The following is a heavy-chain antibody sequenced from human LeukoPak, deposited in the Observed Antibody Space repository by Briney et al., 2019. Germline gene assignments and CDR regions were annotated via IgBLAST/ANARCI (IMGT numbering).Heavy chain of an antibody. CDR1: GYTFTGYY. J-gene: IGHJ5*02. CDR2: INPNSGGT. V-gene: IGHV1-2*04. D-gene: IGHD6-13*01. Sequence: GASVKVSCKASGYTFTGYYMHWVRQAPGQGLEWMGWINPNSGGTNYAQKFQGWVTMTRDTSISTAYMELSRLRSDDTAVYYCARENGIAAAGTRWFDPWGQGTLVTVSS. CDR3: ARENGIAAAGTRWFDP.